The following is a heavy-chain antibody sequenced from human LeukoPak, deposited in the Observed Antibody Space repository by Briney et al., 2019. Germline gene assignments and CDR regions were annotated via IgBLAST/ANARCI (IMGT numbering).Heavy chain of an antibody. V-gene: IGHV3-23*01. Sequence: HPGGSLRLSCAASGFTFSSYAMSWVRQAPGKGLEWVSAISGSGGSTYYADSVKGRFTISRDNSRNTLYLQMNSLRAEDTAVYYCAXDLXXXYYXSGSPRPVDYWGQGTLVTVSS. J-gene: IGHJ4*02. D-gene: IGHD3-10*01. CDR2: ISGSGGST. CDR3: AXDLXXXYYXSGSPRPVDY. CDR1: GFTFSSYA.